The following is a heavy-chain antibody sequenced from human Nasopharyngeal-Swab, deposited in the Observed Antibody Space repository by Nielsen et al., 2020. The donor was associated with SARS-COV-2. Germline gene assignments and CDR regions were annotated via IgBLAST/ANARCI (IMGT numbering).Heavy chain of an antibody. D-gene: IGHD3-22*01. CDR3: AKPYYYDSSGYYLDV. J-gene: IGHJ6*03. CDR1: GFTFSSYG. V-gene: IGHV3-30*18. CDR2: ISYDGSNK. Sequence: GKSLKISCAASGFTFSSYGMHWVRQAPGKGLEWVAVISYDGSNKYYADSVKGRFTISRDNSKNTLYLQMNSLRAEDTAVYYCAKPYYYDSSGYYLDVWGKGTTVTVSS.